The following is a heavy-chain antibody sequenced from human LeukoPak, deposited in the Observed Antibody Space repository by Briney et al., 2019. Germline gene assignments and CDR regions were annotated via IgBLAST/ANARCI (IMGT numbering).Heavy chain of an antibody. CDR3: ARVSFTRPYYLDK. Sequence: PGGSLRLSCTASGFTFSSYSMIWVRQAPGKGLEWLSFIGIVGSPIYQVDSVKGRFTISRDNAKNSLYLQMNSLRTEDTAVYYCARVSFTRPYYLDKWGQGTPVTVSS. J-gene: IGHJ4*02. CDR2: IGIVGSPI. V-gene: IGHV3-48*04. CDR1: GFTFSSYS.